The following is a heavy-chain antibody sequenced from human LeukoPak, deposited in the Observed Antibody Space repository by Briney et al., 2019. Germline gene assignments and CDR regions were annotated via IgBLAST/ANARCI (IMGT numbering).Heavy chain of an antibody. V-gene: IGHV3-21*01. J-gene: IGHJ4*02. CDR3: VREYPVLFDY. Sequence: SSSSYIFYRDSVKGRFTISRDNAKNSLFLQMNSLRAEDTAVYYCVREYPVLFDYWGQGTLVTVSS. CDR2: SSSSYI. D-gene: IGHD6-6*01.